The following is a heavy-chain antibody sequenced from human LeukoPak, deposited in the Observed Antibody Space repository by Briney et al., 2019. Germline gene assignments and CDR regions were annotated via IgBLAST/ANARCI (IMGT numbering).Heavy chain of an antibody. V-gene: IGHV1-18*01. J-gene: IGHJ4*02. CDR3: ARGDWNCGRTDY. D-gene: IGHD1-7*01. CDR1: GDTFTSAG. CDR2: ITYNGNT. Sequence: ASAKVSCMASGDTFTSAGVSWGRQAPGQGREWMGCITYNGNTHYAQNLQGKVTMTTDTSTSTAYMDLRSLRSDDTAVYYCARGDWNCGRTDYWGQGTLVTVSS.